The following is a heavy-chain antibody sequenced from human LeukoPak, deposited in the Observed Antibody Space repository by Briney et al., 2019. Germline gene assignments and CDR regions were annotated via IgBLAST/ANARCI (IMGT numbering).Heavy chain of an antibody. J-gene: IGHJ3*02. CDR2: INTYNGNT. CDR1: GYTFTSFG. V-gene: IGHV1-18*01. D-gene: IGHD3-22*01. CDR3: WYYYDSSNAVVNAFDI. Sequence: GASVKVSCKASGYTFTSFGISWVRQAPGQGLEWMGWINTYNGNTNYAQKLQGRVTMTTDTSTSTAYMELRSLRSDDTAVYYCWYYYDSSNAVVNAFDIWGQGTMVTVSS.